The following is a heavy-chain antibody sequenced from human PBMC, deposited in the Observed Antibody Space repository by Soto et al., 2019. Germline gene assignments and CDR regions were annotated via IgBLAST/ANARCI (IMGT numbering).Heavy chain of an antibody. CDR1: GFTFTSHW. CDR2: IKKDGSET. D-gene: IGHD2-15*01. CDR3: VRNSDYCSHVGCQGDAYEI. V-gene: IGHV3-7*04. Sequence: EVPLVESGGGLVQPGGSLRLSCAASGFTFTSHWMTWVRQAPGKGLEWVANIKKDGSETHYVDSVKGRFTISRDNAPNEVYLQMNSLRAEETAMFYCVRNSDYCSHVGCQGDAYEIWGQGTMVTVSS. J-gene: IGHJ3*02.